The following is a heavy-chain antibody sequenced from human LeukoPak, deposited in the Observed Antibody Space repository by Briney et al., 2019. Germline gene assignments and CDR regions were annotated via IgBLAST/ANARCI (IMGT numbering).Heavy chain of an antibody. D-gene: IGHD2-2*01. V-gene: IGHV1-69*13. Sequence: ASVNVSCKAFGGTFRRYGLNWVRQAPGQGLEWMGGTIPILGTAKYAQKLQGRVTITADESTTTAYMELSSLRSEDTAVYYCARGLYCSSSTSCYDYGMDVWGQGTTVTVSS. CDR3: ARGLYCSSSTSCYDYGMDV. CDR1: GGTFRRYG. J-gene: IGHJ6*02. CDR2: TIPILGTA.